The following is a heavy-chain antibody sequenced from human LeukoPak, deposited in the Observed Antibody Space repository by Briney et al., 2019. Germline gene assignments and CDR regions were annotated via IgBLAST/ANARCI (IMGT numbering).Heavy chain of an antibody. D-gene: IGHD4-17*01. CDR2: INHSGST. CDR1: GGSFSGYY. Sequence: SETLSLTCAVYGGSFSGYYWSWIRQPPGKGLEWIGEINHSGSTNYNPSLKSRVTISVDTSKNQFSLKLSSVTAADTAVYYCARGDYALKFDYWGQGTLVTVSS. V-gene: IGHV4-34*01. J-gene: IGHJ4*02. CDR3: ARGDYALKFDY.